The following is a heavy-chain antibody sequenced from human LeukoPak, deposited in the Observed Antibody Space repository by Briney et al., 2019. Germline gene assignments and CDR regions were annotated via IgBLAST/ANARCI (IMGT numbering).Heavy chain of an antibody. D-gene: IGHD6-19*01. V-gene: IGHV4-4*07. CDR1: GGSISSYY. CDR3: ARGYRGSGWYFYFDY. Sequence: PSETLSLTCTVSGGSISSYYWSWIRQPAGKGLEWIGRIYTSGSTNYNPSLKSRVTMSVDTSKNQFSLKLSSVTAADTAVYYCARGYRGSGWYFYFDYWGQGTLVTVSS. J-gene: IGHJ4*02. CDR2: IYTSGST.